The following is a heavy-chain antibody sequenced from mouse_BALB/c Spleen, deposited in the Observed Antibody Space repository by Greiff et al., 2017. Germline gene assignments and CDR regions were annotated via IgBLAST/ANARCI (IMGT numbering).Heavy chain of an antibody. J-gene: IGHJ3*01. V-gene: IGHV1-5*01. CDR1: GYSFTSYW. D-gene: IGHD2-4*01. CDR3: TRGYLDDYDEGFAY. CDR2: IYPGNSDT. Sequence: EVQGVESGTVLARPGASVKMSCKASGYSFTSYWMHWVKQRPGQGLEWIGAIYPGNSDTSYNQKFKGKAKLTAVTSASTAYMELSSLTNEDSAVYYCTRGYLDDYDEGFAYWGQGTLVTVSA.